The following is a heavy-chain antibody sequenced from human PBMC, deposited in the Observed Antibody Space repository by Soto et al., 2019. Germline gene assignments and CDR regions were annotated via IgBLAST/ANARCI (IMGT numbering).Heavy chain of an antibody. J-gene: IGHJ4*02. Sequence: SETLSLTCTVSGGSISSRSSYWGWIRQPPGKGLAWIGTIYYSGSTHYNPSLKSRVTISVDTSKNQFSLKLSSVTAADTAFFYCAKLNTWNYHFDSWGQGTLVTVSS. CDR3: AKLNTWNYHFDS. CDR1: GGSISSRSSY. D-gene: IGHD1-7*01. V-gene: IGHV4-39*01. CDR2: IYYSGST.